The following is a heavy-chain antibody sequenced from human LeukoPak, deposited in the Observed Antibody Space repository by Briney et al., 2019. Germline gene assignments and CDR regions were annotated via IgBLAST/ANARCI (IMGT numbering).Heavy chain of an antibody. D-gene: IGHD3-9*01. CDR2: ISSSSSYI. Sequence: GGSLRLSCAASGFTFSSYSMNWVRQAPGKGLEWVSSISSSSSYIYYADSVKGRFTISRDNAKNSLYLQMNSLRAEDTAVYYCARDRDPGILTGFDYWGQGTLVTVSS. V-gene: IGHV3-21*01. J-gene: IGHJ4*02. CDR3: ARDRDPGILTGFDY. CDR1: GFTFSSYS.